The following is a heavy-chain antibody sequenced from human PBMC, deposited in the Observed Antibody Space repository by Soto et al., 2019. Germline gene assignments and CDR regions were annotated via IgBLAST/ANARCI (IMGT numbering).Heavy chain of an antibody. CDR2: IYPGDSDT. V-gene: IGHV5-51*01. D-gene: IGHD6-19*01. CDR1: GYSFTSYW. CDR3: ARQYSSGQNAYYYSGMDV. J-gene: IGHJ6*02. Sequence: GESLKISCKGSGYSFTSYWIGWVRQMPGKGLEWMGIIYPGDSDTRYSPSFQGQVTISADKSISTAYLQWSSLKASDTAMYYCARQYSSGQNAYYYSGMDVWGQGTTVTVSS.